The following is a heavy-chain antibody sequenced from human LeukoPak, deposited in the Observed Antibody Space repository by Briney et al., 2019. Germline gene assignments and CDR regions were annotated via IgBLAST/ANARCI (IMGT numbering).Heavy chain of an antibody. CDR1: GYTFTGYY. V-gene: IGHV1-2*02. J-gene: IGHJ4*02. Sequence: ASVKVSCRASGYTFTGYYMHWVRQAPGQGLEWVGWIDPDTGGTHYGQKFQGRVSMTRDASISTAYMELSSLRSEDTAVYYCATEGYYYDSSGHPNWGQGTLVTVSS. CDR3: ATEGYYYDSSGHPN. D-gene: IGHD3-22*01. CDR2: IDPDTGGT.